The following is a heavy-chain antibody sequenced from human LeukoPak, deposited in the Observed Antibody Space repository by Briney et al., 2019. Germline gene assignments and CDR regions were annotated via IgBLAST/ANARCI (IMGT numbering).Heavy chain of an antibody. J-gene: IGHJ4*02. D-gene: IGHD4-17*01. Sequence: GRSLRLSCAASGFTFSSYAMHWVRQAPGKGLEWVAVISYDGSNKYYADSVKGRFTISRDNSKNTLYLQMNSLRAEDTAVYYCARGQTTVTNWGQGTLVTVSS. CDR2: ISYDGSNK. CDR3: ARGQTTVTN. V-gene: IGHV3-30-3*01. CDR1: GFTFSSYA.